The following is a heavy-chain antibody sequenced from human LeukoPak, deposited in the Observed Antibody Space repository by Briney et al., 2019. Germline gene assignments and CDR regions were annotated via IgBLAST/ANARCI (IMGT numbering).Heavy chain of an antibody. CDR1: GYSFTSYW. V-gene: IGHV5-51*01. Sequence: GESLKISCKGSGYSFTSYWIAWVRQMPGKGLEWKGVIYPGDSDTTYSPSFQGQVTISADKSISNAYLQWSSLRASDTAMYYCARQWGRGSGSYLGYWGQGTLVTVSS. D-gene: IGHD3-10*01. J-gene: IGHJ4*02. CDR3: ARQWGRGSGSYLGY. CDR2: IYPGDSDT.